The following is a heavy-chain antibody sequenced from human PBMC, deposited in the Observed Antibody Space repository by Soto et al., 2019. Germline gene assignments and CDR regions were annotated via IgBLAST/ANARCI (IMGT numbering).Heavy chain of an antibody. CDR1: GFTFSSYS. V-gene: IGHV3-21*01. D-gene: IGHD3-3*01. J-gene: IGHJ5*02. Sequence: GGSLRLSCAASGFTFSSYSMNWVRQAPGKGLEWVSSISSSSSYIYYAVSVKGRFTISRDNAKNSLYLQMNSLRAEDTAVYYCARDFDFWSGYHALWFDPWGQGTLVTVSS. CDR3: ARDFDFWSGYHALWFDP. CDR2: ISSSSSYI.